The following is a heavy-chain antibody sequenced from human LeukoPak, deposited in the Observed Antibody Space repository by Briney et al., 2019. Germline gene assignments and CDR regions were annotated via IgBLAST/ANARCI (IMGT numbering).Heavy chain of an antibody. CDR1: GYTFTSYG. D-gene: IGHD3-16*01. J-gene: IGHJ6*02. V-gene: IGHV1-18*01. CDR2: IGAYNGNT. CDR3: ASTVGITFGGRYGMDA. Sequence: ASVKVSCKASGYTFTSYGISWVRQAPGQGLEWMGWIGAYNGNTNYAQKLQGRVTMTTDTSTSTAYMELRSLRSDDTAVYYCASTVGITFGGRYGMDAWGQGTRVTVSS.